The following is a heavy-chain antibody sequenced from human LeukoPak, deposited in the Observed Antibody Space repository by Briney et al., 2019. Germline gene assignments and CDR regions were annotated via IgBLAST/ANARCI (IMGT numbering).Heavy chain of an antibody. J-gene: IGHJ5*02. CDR3: AREEGDNSGLDP. D-gene: IGHD3-22*01. CDR1: GFTVSSNY. V-gene: IGHV3-53*01. Sequence: LPGGFLRLSCAASGFTVSSNYMSWVRQAPGKGLEWVSIIYSGGSTYYADSVKGRFTISRDNSKNTLYLQMNSLRAEDTAVYYCAREEGDNSGLDPWGQGTLVTVSS. CDR2: IYSGGST.